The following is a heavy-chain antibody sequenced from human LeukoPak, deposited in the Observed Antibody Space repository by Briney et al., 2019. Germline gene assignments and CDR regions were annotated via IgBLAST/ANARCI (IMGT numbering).Heavy chain of an antibody. V-gene: IGHV3-66*01. CDR1: GFTVSSNY. CDR2: ICSGGST. Sequence: GGSLRLSCAASGFTVSSNYVSWVRQAPGKGLEWVSVICSGGSTYYADSVKGRFTISRDNSKNTLYLQMNSLRAEDTAVYYCARDRSVAAAGAFDIWGQGTMVTVSS. CDR3: ARDRSVAAAGAFDI. D-gene: IGHD6-13*01. J-gene: IGHJ3*02.